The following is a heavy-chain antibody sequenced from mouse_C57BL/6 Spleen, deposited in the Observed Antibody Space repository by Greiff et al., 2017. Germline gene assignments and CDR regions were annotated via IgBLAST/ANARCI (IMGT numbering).Heavy chain of an antibody. CDR1: GYTFTEYT. V-gene: IGHV1-62-2*01. J-gene: IGHJ4*01. CDR2: FYTGSGSI. D-gene: IGHD2-12*01. Sequence: QVQPPQSGAELVKPGASVKLSCKASGYTFTEYTIHWVKQRSGKGLEWVGWFYTGSGSIKYDEKLKDKATLTADKSSSTVDMEISRLTHEYSAGYVCSRHETSYGRNPYYAMDYWGQGTSVTVSS. CDR3: SRHETSYGRNPYYAMDY.